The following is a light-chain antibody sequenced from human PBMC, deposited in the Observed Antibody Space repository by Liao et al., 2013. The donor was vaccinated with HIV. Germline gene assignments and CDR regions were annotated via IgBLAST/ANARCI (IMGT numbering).Light chain of an antibody. CDR2: EDT. J-gene: IGLJ2*01. CDR1: NLGDKF. CDR3: QAWDSSTVV. Sequence: SYELTQPPSVSVSPGQTASITCSGDNLGDKFSCWYYQKPGQSPVLVIYEDTKRPSGIPERFSGSNSGNTATLTISGTQAMDEADYYCQAWDSSTVVFGGGTKLTVL. V-gene: IGLV3-1*01.